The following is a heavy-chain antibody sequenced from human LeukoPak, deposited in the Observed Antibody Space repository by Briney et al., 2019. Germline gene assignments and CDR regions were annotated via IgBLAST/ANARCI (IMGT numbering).Heavy chain of an antibody. CDR3: AMYTGGGVY. CDR1: GFTFSSGY. Sequence: GGSLRLSCAVSGFTFSSGYMHWVRQPPGKGPVWVSRISSDGSNTIYADSVKGRFTISRDDARNTLYLQVTSLRDADTAVYYCAMYTGGGVYWGQGTLVTVSS. D-gene: IGHD2-2*02. V-gene: IGHV3-74*01. J-gene: IGHJ4*02. CDR2: ISSDGSNT.